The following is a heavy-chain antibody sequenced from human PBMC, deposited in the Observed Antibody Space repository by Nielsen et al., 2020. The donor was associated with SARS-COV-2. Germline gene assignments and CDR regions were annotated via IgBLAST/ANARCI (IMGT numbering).Heavy chain of an antibody. CDR3: AKDRDSSSSGALS. CDR2: ISYDGSNK. V-gene: IGHV3-30*18. Sequence: GSLKISCAASGFTFSSYGMHWVRQAPGKGLEWVAVISYDGSNKYYADSVKGRFTISRDNSKNTLYLQMNSLRAEDTAVYYCAKDRDSSSSGALSWGQGTLVTVSS. CDR1: GFTFSSYG. D-gene: IGHD6-6*01. J-gene: IGHJ5*02.